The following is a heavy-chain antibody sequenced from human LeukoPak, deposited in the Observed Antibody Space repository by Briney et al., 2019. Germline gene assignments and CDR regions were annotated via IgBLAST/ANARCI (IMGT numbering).Heavy chain of an antibody. CDR1: GFTFVNYA. J-gene: IGHJ6*02. CDR2: FDYNSGRI. Sequence: SLRLSCAVSGFTFVNYAIHWVRQAPGKGLEWVSGFDYNSGRIDYADSVKGRFTISRGNAKNSLYPQMNSLRVEDTALYYCTKDVTPGGADVWGQGTTVTVSS. V-gene: IGHV3-9*01. CDR3: TKDVTPGGADV. D-gene: IGHD1-14*01.